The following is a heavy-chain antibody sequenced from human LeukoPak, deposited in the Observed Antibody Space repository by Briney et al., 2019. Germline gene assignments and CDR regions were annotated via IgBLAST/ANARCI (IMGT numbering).Heavy chain of an antibody. V-gene: IGHV1-2*02. CDR2: INPNSGGT. Sequence: ASVKVSCKASGYTFSTYGITWVRQAPGQGLEWMGWINPNSGGTNYAQKFQGRVTMTRDTSISTAYMELSRLRSDDTAVYYCARTKGYCSSTSCYNGSPFGYWGQGTLVTVSS. CDR3: ARTKGYCSSTSCYNGSPFGY. CDR1: GYTFSTYG. J-gene: IGHJ4*02. D-gene: IGHD2-2*02.